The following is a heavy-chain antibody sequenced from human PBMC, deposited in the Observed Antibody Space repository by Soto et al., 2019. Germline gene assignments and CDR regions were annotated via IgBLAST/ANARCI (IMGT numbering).Heavy chain of an antibody. CDR2: ISAYNGST. J-gene: IGHJ4*02. D-gene: IGHD3-16*02. CDR3: ARVLGYVWGSYRYRLYYFDY. CDR1: GYTFTSYG. Sequence: QVQLVQSGAEVKKPGASVKVSCKASGYTFTSYGISWVRQAPGQGLDWMDWISAYNGSTNYAQKLQGRVTMTTDTSTSRAYMELSRLRSGDTAVYYCARVLGYVWGSYRYRLYYFDYCGRGALVGVSS. V-gene: IGHV1-18*01.